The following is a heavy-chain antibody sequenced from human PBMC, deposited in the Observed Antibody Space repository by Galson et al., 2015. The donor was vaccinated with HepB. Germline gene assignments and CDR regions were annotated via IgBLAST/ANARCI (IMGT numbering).Heavy chain of an antibody. Sequence: SLRLSCAASGFSFSSYAMSWVRQGPGKGLEWVSLISGSGGSTYYADSVKGRFTISRDNPKNTLYLQMNSLRAEDTAVYYCAKTSSSGGGWGGYWGQGTLVSVSS. V-gene: IGHV3-23*01. D-gene: IGHD1-26*01. CDR1: GFSFSSYA. CDR3: AKTSSSGGGWGGY. J-gene: IGHJ4*02. CDR2: ISGSGGST.